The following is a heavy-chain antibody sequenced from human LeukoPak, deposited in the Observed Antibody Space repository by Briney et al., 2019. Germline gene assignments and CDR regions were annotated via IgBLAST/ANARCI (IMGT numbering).Heavy chain of an antibody. Sequence: SVKVSCKAPGGTFSSYAISWVRQAPGQGLEWMGGIIPIFGTANYAQKFQGRVTITADESTSTAYMELSSLRSEDTAVYYCAREGGYSYGRNWFDPWGQGTLVTVSS. D-gene: IGHD5-18*01. CDR3: AREGGYSYGRNWFDP. J-gene: IGHJ5*02. V-gene: IGHV1-69*13. CDR2: IIPIFGTA. CDR1: GGTFSSYA.